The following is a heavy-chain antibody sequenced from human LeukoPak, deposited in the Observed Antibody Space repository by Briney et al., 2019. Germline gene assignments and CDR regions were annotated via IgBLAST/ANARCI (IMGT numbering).Heavy chain of an antibody. J-gene: IGHJ4*02. V-gene: IGHV4-30-4*01. Sequence: SQTLSLTCTVSGGSIRSGGYSWSWIRQHPGKGLEWIGYIYYSGSTYYNPSLKSRVTISVDTSKNQFSLKLGSVTAADTAVYYCARDSHYYDSSGYTEGYWGQGTLVTVSS. D-gene: IGHD3-22*01. CDR2: IYYSGST. CDR1: GGSIRSGGYS. CDR3: ARDSHYYDSSGYTEGY.